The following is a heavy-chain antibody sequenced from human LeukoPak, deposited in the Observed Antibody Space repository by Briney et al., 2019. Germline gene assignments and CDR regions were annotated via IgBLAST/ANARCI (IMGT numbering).Heavy chain of an antibody. Sequence: SETLSLTCTVSGGSISSYYWSWIRQPPGKGLEWIGYIYYSGSTNYNPSLKSRVTISVDTSKNQFSLKLSSVTAADTAVYYCARKGITGTKDAFDIWGQGTMVTVSS. J-gene: IGHJ3*02. CDR2: IYYSGST. CDR1: GGSISSYY. V-gene: IGHV4-59*01. D-gene: IGHD1-7*01. CDR3: ARKGITGTKDAFDI.